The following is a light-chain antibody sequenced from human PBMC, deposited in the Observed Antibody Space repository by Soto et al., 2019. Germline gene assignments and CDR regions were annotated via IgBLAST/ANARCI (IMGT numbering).Light chain of an antibody. Sequence: QSVLTQSSSASASLGSSVKLTCTLSSGHSSYIIAWHQQQPGKAPRYLMKLEGSGSYNKGSGVPDRFSGSSSGADRYLTISNLPSEDEADYYCETWDSNTPVFGGGTKLTVL. CDR2: LEGSGSY. J-gene: IGLJ2*01. CDR1: SGHSSYI. V-gene: IGLV4-60*03. CDR3: ETWDSNTPV.